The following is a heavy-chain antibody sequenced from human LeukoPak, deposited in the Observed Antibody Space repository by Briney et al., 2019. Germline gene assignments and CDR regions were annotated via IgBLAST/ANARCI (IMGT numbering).Heavy chain of an antibody. D-gene: IGHD4-17*01. Sequence: PSETLSLTCAVSGASISSNNWWWSWVRQPPGKGLEWIGEIYHSGSTNYNPSLKSRVTISVDTSKNQFSLNLNSVTAADTAVYYCARDTVASNAFNIWGQGTMVTVSS. J-gene: IGHJ3*02. CDR1: GASISSNNW. V-gene: IGHV4-4*02. CDR2: IYHSGST. CDR3: ARDTVASNAFNI.